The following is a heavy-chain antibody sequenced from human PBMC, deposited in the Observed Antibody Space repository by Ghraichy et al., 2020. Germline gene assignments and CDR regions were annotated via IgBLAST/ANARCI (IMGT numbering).Heavy chain of an antibody. CDR3: ARVSLGAHYSSGWYYFDY. V-gene: IGHV1-18*01. CDR1: GYTFTSYG. J-gene: IGHJ4*02. D-gene: IGHD6-19*01. Sequence: ASVKVSCKASGYTFTSYGISWVRQAPGQGLEWMGWISAYNGNTNYAQKLQGRVTMTTDTSTSTAYMELRSLRSDDTAVYYCARVSLGAHYSSGWYYFDYWGQGTLVTVSS. CDR2: ISAYNGNT.